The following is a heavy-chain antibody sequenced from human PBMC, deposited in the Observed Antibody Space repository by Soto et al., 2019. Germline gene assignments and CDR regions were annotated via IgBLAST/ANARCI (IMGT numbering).Heavy chain of an antibody. D-gene: IGHD3-16*01. V-gene: IGHV3-66*01. J-gene: IGHJ6*01. CDR2: LYDFDGR. CDR3: ARWLERDHAYDV. CDR1: GFTVSGNSY. Sequence: PWGALSLTCTAVGFTVSGNSYESWVRQAPGERLEGSSALYDFDGRSYENSVKESLATSSVSTKTTVYLQMNGLGPDETAVYYCARWLERDHAYDVWGQGTTVTVSS.